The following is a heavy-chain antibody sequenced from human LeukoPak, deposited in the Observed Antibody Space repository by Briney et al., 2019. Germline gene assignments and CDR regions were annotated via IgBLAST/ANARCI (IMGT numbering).Heavy chain of an antibody. CDR2: ISYDGSNK. Sequence: GGSLRLSCAASGFTFSSYAMHWVRQAPGKGLEWVAVISYDGSNKYYADSVKGRFTISRDNSKNTLYLQMNSLRAEDTAVYYCARDSPWNRDSYYYYYGMDVWGQGTTVTVSS. D-gene: IGHD1-1*01. CDR3: ARDSPWNRDSYYYYYGMDV. CDR1: GFTFSSYA. J-gene: IGHJ6*02. V-gene: IGHV3-30-3*01.